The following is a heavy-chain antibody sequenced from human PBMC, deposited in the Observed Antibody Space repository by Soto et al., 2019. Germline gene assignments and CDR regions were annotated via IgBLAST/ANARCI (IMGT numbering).Heavy chain of an antibody. CDR3: ARGRGIAARSVVVVAENYFDY. CDR1: GGSFIGYY. J-gene: IGHJ4*02. D-gene: IGHD2-15*01. CDR2: INHSGST. Sequence: SETLSLTCAVYGGSFIGYYCSWIRHPPGKWREWIGEINHSGSTNYNPSLKSRVTISVDASKNQFSLKLSSVTAADTAVYYCARGRGIAARSVVVVAENYFDYWGQGTLVTVSS. V-gene: IGHV4-34*01.